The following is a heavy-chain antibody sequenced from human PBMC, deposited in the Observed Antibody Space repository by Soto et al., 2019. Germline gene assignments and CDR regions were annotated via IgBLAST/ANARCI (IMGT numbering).Heavy chain of an antibody. CDR1: GYSFTSYW. D-gene: IGHD6-13*01. Sequence: LKISCKGSGYSFTSYWIGWVRQMPGKGLEWMGIIYPGDSDTRYSPSFQGQVTISADKSISTAYLQWSSLKASDTAMYYCARAYSSSWYNYYYYGMDVWGQGTTVTVSS. CDR3: ARAYSSSWYNYYYYGMDV. J-gene: IGHJ6*02. V-gene: IGHV5-51*01. CDR2: IYPGDSDT.